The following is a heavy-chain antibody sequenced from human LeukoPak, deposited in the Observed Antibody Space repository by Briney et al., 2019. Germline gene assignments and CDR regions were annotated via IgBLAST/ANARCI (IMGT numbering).Heavy chain of an antibody. CDR3: ARAGCGDYEDAFDI. Sequence: SQTLSLTCTVSGGSISSGGYYWSWIRQHPGKGLEWIGYIYYSGSTYYNPSLKSRVTISVDTSKNQFSLKLSSVTAADTAVYYCARAGCGDYEDAFDIWGQGTMVTVSS. J-gene: IGHJ3*02. CDR1: GGSISSGGYY. V-gene: IGHV4-31*03. CDR2: IYYSGST. D-gene: IGHD4-17*01.